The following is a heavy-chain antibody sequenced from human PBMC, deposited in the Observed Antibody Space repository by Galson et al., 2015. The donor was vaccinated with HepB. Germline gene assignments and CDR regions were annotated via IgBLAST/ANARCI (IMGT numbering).Heavy chain of an antibody. CDR2: ISYDGTSK. V-gene: IGHV3-30*19. CDR1: GFTFSSYG. J-gene: IGHJ4*02. D-gene: IGHD1-1*01. CDR3: ARGADWNSFDY. Sequence: SLRLSCAASGFTFSSYGMHWVRQAPGKGLEWVAVISYDGTSKYYADSVKGRFTISRDYSKNTLHLQMNSLRAEDTALYYCARGADWNSFDYWGQGTLVTVSS.